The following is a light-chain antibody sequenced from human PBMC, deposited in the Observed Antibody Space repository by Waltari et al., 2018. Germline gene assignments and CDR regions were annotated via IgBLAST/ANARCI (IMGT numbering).Light chain of an antibody. CDR1: QSVDTY. J-gene: IGKJ2*01. Sequence: EIVLTQSPATLSLSPGETATLPCRARQSVDTYLACYQQRPGQAPRLLLYDASNRATGIPARFRGSGSGTAFTLTISSLEAEDFAVYYCQQRSNWTPHTFGQGARLEIK. CDR3: QQRSNWTPHT. V-gene: IGKV3-11*01. CDR2: DAS.